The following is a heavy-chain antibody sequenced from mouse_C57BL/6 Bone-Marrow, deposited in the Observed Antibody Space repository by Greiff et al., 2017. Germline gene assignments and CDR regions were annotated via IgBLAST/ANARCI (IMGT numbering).Heavy chain of an antibody. J-gene: IGHJ3*01. CDR1: GYTFTSYW. D-gene: IGHD1-1*01. Sequence: QVQLQQPGAELVKPGASVKMSCKASGYTFTSYWITWVKQRPGQGLEWIGDIYPGSGGTNYNEKFKSKATLTVDKSSSTAYMQRSSLTSEDAAVYYCARVVYYVPWVADWGQGAPVTVP. V-gene: IGHV1-55*01. CDR3: ARVVYYVPWVAD. CDR2: IYPGSGGT.